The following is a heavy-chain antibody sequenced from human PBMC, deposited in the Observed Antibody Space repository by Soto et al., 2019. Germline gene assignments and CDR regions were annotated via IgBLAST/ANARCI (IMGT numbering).Heavy chain of an antibody. J-gene: IGHJ4*02. Sequence: SETLSLTCTVSGGSISSGDYYWSWIRQPPGKGLEWIGYIYYSGSTYYNPSLKSRVTISVDTSKNQFSLKLSSVTAADTAVYYCARTSTVTLRFDYWGQGTLVTAPQ. D-gene: IGHD4-17*01. CDR3: ARTSTVTLRFDY. CDR1: GGSISSGDYY. CDR2: IYYSGST. V-gene: IGHV4-61*08.